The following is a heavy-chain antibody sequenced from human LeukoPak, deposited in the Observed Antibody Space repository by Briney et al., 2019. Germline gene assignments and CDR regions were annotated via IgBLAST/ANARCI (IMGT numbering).Heavy chain of an antibody. CDR3: ARDLRSTIFGVVIGFDP. V-gene: IGHV1-2*02. J-gene: IGHJ5*02. D-gene: IGHD3-3*01. Sequence: GASVKVSCKASGYTFTGYYMHWVRPAPGQGLEWMGWINPNSGGTNYAQKFQGRVTMTRDTSISTAYMELSRLRSDDTAVYYCARDLRSTIFGVVIGFDPWGQGTLVTVSS. CDR2: INPNSGGT. CDR1: GYTFTGYY.